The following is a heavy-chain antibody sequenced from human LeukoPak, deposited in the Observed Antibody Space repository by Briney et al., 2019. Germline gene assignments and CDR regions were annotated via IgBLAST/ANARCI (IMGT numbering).Heavy chain of an antibody. Sequence: PGGSLRLSCGASGFTFSSYSMNWVRQAPGKGLEWVSSISSSSSYIYYADSVKGRFTISRDNAKNSLYLQMNSLRAEDTAVYYCARDARDHRFTMGSVAIDYWGQGTLVTVSS. CDR3: ARDARDHRFTMGSVAIDY. J-gene: IGHJ4*02. D-gene: IGHD3-10*01. V-gene: IGHV3-21*01. CDR1: GFTFSSYS. CDR2: ISSSSSYI.